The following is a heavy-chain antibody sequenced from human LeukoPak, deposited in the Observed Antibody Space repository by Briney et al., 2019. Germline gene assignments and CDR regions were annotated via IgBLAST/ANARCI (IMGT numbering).Heavy chain of an antibody. Sequence: SETLSLTCTVSGGSISSSSYYWGWIRQPPGKGLEWIGSIYYSGSTYYNPSLKSRVTISVDTSKNQFSLKLSSVTAADTAVYYCARFDYVWGSCDWGQGTLVTVSS. J-gene: IGHJ4*02. CDR2: IYYSGST. CDR3: ARFDYVWGSCD. D-gene: IGHD3-16*01. CDR1: GGSISSSSYY. V-gene: IGHV4-39*07.